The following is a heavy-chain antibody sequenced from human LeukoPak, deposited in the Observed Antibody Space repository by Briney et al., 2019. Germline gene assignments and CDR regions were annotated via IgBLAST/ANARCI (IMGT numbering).Heavy chain of an antibody. J-gene: IGHJ3*02. CDR3: ARESWLELRKAFDI. V-gene: IGHV1-2*02. CDR2: INPNSGDT. CDR1: GYIFSGYH. D-gene: IGHD1-7*01. Sequence: ALVKVSCKASGYIFSGYHMHWVRQAPGQGLEWMGWINPNSGDTNYTQNFQGRVTMTRGTSISTAYMELSRLRSDDTAVYYCARESWLELRKAFDIWGQGTMVTVSS.